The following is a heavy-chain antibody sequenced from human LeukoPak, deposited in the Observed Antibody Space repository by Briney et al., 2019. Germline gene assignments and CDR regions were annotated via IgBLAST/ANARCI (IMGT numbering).Heavy chain of an antibody. CDR2: ISWNSGSI. D-gene: IGHD1-26*01. Sequence: GGSLRLSCAASGFTFDDYAMHWVRQAPGKGLEWVSGISWNSGSIGYADSVKGRFTISRDNAKNSLYLQMNSLRAEDTALYYCAKGSGSYHTYAFDIWGQGTMVTVSS. J-gene: IGHJ3*02. CDR1: GFTFDDYA. V-gene: IGHV3-9*01. CDR3: AKGSGSYHTYAFDI.